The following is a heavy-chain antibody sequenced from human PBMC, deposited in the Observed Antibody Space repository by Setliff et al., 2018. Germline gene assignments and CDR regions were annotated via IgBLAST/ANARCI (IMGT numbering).Heavy chain of an antibody. CDR2: ISGYNGDT. J-gene: IGHJ3*02. Sequence: ASVKVSCKTSGYSFASYGVSWVRQAPGQGLEWMGWISGYNGDTNYAPEFQGRVTLTTDTSTGTAYMEVRSLRSDDTAQYYCVRDRAAIVVGPPTAAFDIWGQGTMVTVSS. V-gene: IGHV1-18*01. D-gene: IGHD2-2*01. CDR1: GYSFASYG. CDR3: VRDRAAIVVGPPTAAFDI.